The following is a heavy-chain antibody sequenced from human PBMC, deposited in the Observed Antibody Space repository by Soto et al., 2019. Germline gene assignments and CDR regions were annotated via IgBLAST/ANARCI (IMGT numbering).Heavy chain of an antibody. J-gene: IGHJ4*02. CDR3: GKAPYSSGWYVFVY. V-gene: IGHV3-23*01. CDR2: ISGSGGST. D-gene: IGHD6-19*01. Sequence: EVQLLESGGGLVQPGGSLRLYCAASGFTFSSYAMSWVRQAPGKGLEWVSGISGSGGSTYYADSVKGRLPISRDNSKNTLYLQMNSLRAEDTAVYYCGKAPYSSGWYVFVYWGQGTLVTVSS. CDR1: GFTFSSYA.